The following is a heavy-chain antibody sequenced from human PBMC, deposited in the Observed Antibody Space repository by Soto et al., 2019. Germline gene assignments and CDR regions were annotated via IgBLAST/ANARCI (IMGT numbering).Heavy chain of an antibody. D-gene: IGHD2-2*01. J-gene: IGHJ6*02. CDR2: ISAYNGNT. CDR3: ARDTRINTQILRGYYYGMDV. V-gene: IGHV1-18*01. CDR1: GYTFTSYG. Sequence: VASVKVSCKASGYTFTSYGISWVRQAPGQGLEWMGWISAYNGNTNYAQKLQGRVTMTTDTSTSTAYMELRSLRSDDTAVYYCARDTRINTQILRGYYYGMDVWGQGTTVTVSS.